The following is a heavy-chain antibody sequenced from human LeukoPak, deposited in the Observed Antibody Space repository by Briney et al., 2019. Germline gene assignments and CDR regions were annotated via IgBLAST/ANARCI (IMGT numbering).Heavy chain of an antibody. Sequence: SGPALVKPTQTLTLTCTFSGFSLSTSGMCVSWIRQPPGKALEWLARIDWEDDKYYSTSLKTRLTISKDTSKNQVVLTMTNMDPVDTATYYCARTPGYSYGCAVDYWGQGTLVTVSS. V-gene: IGHV2-70*11. CDR2: IDWEDDK. CDR1: GFSLSTSGMC. D-gene: IGHD5-18*01. J-gene: IGHJ4*02. CDR3: ARTPGYSYGCAVDY.